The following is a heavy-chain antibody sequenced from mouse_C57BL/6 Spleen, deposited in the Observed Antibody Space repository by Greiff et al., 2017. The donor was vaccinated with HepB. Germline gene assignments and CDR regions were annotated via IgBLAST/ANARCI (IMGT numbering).Heavy chain of an antibody. D-gene: IGHD2-4*01. CDR1: GYSFTDYN. CDR3: SRSYDYDVGAWFAY. Sequence: EVQLQQSGPELVKPGASVKISCKASGYSFTDYNMNWVKQSNGKSLEWIGVINPNYGTTSYNQKFKGKATLTVDQSSSTAYMQLNSLTSEDSAVYDCSRSYDYDVGAWFAYWGQGTLVTVSA. V-gene: IGHV1-39*01. J-gene: IGHJ3*01. CDR2: INPNYGTT.